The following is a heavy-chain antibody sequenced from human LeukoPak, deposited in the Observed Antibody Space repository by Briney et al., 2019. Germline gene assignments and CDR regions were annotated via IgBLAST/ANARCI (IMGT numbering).Heavy chain of an antibody. D-gene: IGHD3-10*01. Sequence: PSGTLSLTCAVSGGSISSSNWWSWVRQPPGKGLEWIGEIYHSGSTNYNPSLKSRVTISVDKSKNQFSLKLSSVTAADTAVYYCARVSSGSYFGEFDYWGQGTLVTVSS. V-gene: IGHV4-4*02. J-gene: IGHJ4*02. CDR3: ARVSSGSYFGEFDY. CDR1: GGSISSSNW. CDR2: IYHSGST.